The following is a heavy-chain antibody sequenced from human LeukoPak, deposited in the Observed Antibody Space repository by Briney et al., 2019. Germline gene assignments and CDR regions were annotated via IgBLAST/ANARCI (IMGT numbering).Heavy chain of an antibody. CDR3: ATETNGRHYDY. D-gene: IGHD1-14*01. V-gene: IGHV3-21*06. CDR2: IGPTGSDR. CDR1: GLTFSTSG. J-gene: IGHJ4*02. Sequence: GRSLRLSCTASGLTFSTSGFNWVRQAPGQGLEWVASIGPTGSDRYHADSIKGRFTISRDNANNFLYLQMNSLRAEDTAVYYCATETNGRHYDYWGQGTLLTVSS.